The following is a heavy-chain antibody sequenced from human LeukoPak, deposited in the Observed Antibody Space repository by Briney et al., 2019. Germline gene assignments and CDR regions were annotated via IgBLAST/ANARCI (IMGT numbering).Heavy chain of an antibody. CDR1: GFSVSSNY. V-gene: IGHV3-53*01. Sequence: PGGSLRLSCVASGFSVSSNYMSWVRLAPGKGLQWVSVIHSGGYTYYADSVKGRFTISRDNSKNTVYLQMNSLRDEDTAVYYCARSSGSYFSPRDYFDYWGQGTLVTVSS. D-gene: IGHD1-26*01. CDR3: ARSSGSYFSPRDYFDY. J-gene: IGHJ4*02. CDR2: IHSGGYT.